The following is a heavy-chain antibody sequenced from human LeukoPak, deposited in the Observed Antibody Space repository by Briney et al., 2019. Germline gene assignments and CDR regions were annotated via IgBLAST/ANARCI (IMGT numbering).Heavy chain of an antibody. CDR3: ARVPSRGSWELPNSSWFDP. D-gene: IGHD1-26*01. CDR2: INPNSGGT. V-gene: IGHV1-2*02. Sequence: GASVKVSCKASGYTFTGYYMHWVRQAPGQGLEWMGWINPNSGGTNYAQKFQGRVTMTRDTSISTAYMELSRLRSDDTAVYYCARVPSRGSWELPNSSWFDPWGQGTLVTVSS. CDR1: GYTFTGYY. J-gene: IGHJ5*02.